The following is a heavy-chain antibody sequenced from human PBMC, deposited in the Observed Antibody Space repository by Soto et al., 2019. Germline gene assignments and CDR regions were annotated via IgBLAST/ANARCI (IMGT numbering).Heavy chain of an antibody. CDR3: AKYRSTEEEAFTLDS. CDR2: IYYTGIT. J-gene: IGHJ4*02. V-gene: IGHV4-59*01. D-gene: IGHD2-2*01. CDR1: GDSIKHYD. Sequence: PSETLSLTGTVSGDSIKHYDCSWIRQPPWKRLEWIGYIYYTGITTYNPSLESRVTMSVDTSKNQFSLKLSSVNAADTAVYYCAKYRSTEEEAFTLDSWGRGTLATVSS.